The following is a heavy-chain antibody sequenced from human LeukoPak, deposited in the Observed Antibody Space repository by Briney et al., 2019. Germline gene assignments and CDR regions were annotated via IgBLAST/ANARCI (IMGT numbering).Heavy chain of an antibody. V-gene: IGHV4-39*07. Sequence: SETLSLTCTVSGGSISSSSYYWGWIRQPPGKGLEWIGNIYYSGNTFYNPSLKSRVTISVDTSKNQFSLKLSSVTAADTAVYYCARVAPSYYYDSSGYLPNWGQGTLVTVSS. J-gene: IGHJ4*02. D-gene: IGHD3-22*01. CDR3: ARVAPSYYYDSSGYLPN. CDR1: GGSISSSSYY. CDR2: IYYSGNT.